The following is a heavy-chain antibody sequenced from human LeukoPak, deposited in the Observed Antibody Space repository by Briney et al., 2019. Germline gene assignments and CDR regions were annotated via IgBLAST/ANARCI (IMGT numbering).Heavy chain of an antibody. V-gene: IGHV1-2*02. J-gene: IGHJ4*02. Sequence: ASVKVSCKASGYTFTGYYMHWVRQAPGQGLEWMGWINPNSSGTNYAQKFQGRVTVTRDTSISTAYMELSRLRSDDTAVYYCARAPYYDSSGGIDYWGQGTLVTVSS. CDR2: INPNSSGT. D-gene: IGHD3-22*01. CDR1: GYTFTGYY. CDR3: ARAPYYDSSGGIDY.